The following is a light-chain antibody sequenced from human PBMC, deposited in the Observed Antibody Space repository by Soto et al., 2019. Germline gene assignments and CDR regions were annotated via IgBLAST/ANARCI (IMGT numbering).Light chain of an antibody. V-gene: IGKV1-39*01. Sequence: DVQMTQSPPSLSASVGDRVTITCRASQTIDRALNWYQQKPGKAPNLLIYDASNLQSGVPSRFTGSGSATDFTLTISTLQPDDFATHSCQQSHSLPFTLGPGTKVDIK. CDR1: QTIDRA. CDR3: QQSHSLPFT. CDR2: DAS. J-gene: IGKJ3*01.